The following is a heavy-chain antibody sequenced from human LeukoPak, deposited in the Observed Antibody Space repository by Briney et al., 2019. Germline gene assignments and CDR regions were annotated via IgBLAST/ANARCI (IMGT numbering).Heavy chain of an antibody. Sequence: GGSLRLSCAASGFAFNDYNMHWVRQAPGKGLEWVTFIFYDGSNKKEADSVKGRFSISRDNSKNTVYLQMNSLRPEDTAVYYCARDFSARYTIDYWGQGTLVTVSS. J-gene: IGHJ4*02. D-gene: IGHD5-18*01. CDR2: IFYDGSNK. V-gene: IGHV3-30*04. CDR3: ARDFSARYTIDY. CDR1: GFAFNDYN.